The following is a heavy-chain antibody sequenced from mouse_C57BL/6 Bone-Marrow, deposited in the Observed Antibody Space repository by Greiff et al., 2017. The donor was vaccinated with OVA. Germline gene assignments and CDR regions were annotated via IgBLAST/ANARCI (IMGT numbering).Heavy chain of an antibody. Sequence: ESGPGLVKPSQTVFLTCTVTGISITTGNYRWSWIRQFPGNKLEWIVYLYYSGTLTYNPSLTSRTTITRDTPKNQVCLEMNALTAEDTATYYCARENYGYFDYWGQGTTLTVSS. CDR1: GISITTGNYR. J-gene: IGHJ2*01. V-gene: IGHV3-5*01. D-gene: IGHD1-1*02. CDR3: ARENYGYFDY. CDR2: LYYSGTL.